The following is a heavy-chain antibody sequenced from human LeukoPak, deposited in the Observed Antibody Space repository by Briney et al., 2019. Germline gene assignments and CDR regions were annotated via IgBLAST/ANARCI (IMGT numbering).Heavy chain of an antibody. Sequence: GGSLRLSCAASGIIFSDYYMSWLRQAPGQGLEWVAYISHSSGFTNYADSVKGRFAISRDNAKNSLYLQMDSLRAEDTAIYYCANLVKAYSSTSIDYWGQGNLVTVSS. CDR1: GIIFSDYY. CDR3: ANLVKAYSSTSIDY. D-gene: IGHD6-13*01. J-gene: IGHJ4*02. CDR2: ISHSSGFT. V-gene: IGHV3-11*03.